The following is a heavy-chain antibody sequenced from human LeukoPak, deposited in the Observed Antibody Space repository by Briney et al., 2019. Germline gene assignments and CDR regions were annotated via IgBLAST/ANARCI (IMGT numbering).Heavy chain of an antibody. Sequence: SETLSLTCPVSGGSISSYYWSWIRQPPGKGLEWIGYIYFSGSTNDNPSLKSRVTISVDTSKNQFSLKLSSVTAADTAVYYCARALNYYDSSGSRVDAFDIWGQGTMVTVSS. D-gene: IGHD3-22*01. CDR1: GGSISSYY. CDR2: IYFSGST. J-gene: IGHJ3*02. CDR3: ARALNYYDSSGSRVDAFDI. V-gene: IGHV4-59*01.